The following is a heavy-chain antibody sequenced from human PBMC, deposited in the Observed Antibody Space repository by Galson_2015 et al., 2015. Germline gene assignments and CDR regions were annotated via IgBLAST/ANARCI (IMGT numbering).Heavy chain of an antibody. Sequence: SLRVSCAASGFTFGSYTMHWVRQAPGKGLEWVSAISSGSSFTYYTDSVKGRFTVSRDNANNSLYLQINSLRAEVTAVYFCARRISPPLDYWGQGTLVTVSS. J-gene: IGHJ4*02. V-gene: IGHV3-21*01. CDR2: ISSGSSFT. CDR3: ARRISPPLDY. CDR1: GFTFGSYT. D-gene: IGHD2/OR15-2a*01.